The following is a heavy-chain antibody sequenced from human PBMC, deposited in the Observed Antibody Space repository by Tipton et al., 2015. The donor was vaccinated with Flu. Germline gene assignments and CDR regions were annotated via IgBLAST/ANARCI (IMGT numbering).Heavy chain of an antibody. V-gene: IGHV3-66*02. CDR1: GFTITANY. CDR3: VRSGYSYGYVDY. D-gene: IGHD5-18*01. Sequence: SLRLSCAASGFTITANYLSWVRQAPGKGLEWVSVIYSGGRTNYAEAVRGRFTIYRDISKNTLFLQMNNLRAEDTAMYYCVRSGYSYGYVDYWGLGTLVTVSS. CDR2: IYSGGRT. J-gene: IGHJ4*02.